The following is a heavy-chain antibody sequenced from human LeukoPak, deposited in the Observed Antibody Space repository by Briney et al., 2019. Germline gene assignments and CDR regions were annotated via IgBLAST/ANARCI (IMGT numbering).Heavy chain of an antibody. J-gene: IGHJ6*03. CDR3: ARGYCSSTSCYRGVGNYYYMDV. Sequence: SETLSLTCTVSGGSISSYYWSWIRQPPGKGLEWIGYIYTSGSTNYNPSLKSRVTISVDTSKNQFSLKLSSVTAAHTAVYYCARGYCSSTSCYRGVGNYYYMDVWGKGTTVTVSS. CDR1: GGSISSYY. D-gene: IGHD2-2*02. V-gene: IGHV4-4*09. CDR2: IYTSGST.